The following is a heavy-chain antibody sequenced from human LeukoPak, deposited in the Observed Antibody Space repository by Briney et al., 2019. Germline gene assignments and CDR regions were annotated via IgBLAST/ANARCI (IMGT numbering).Heavy chain of an antibody. Sequence: ASSKDFCKDSCCYFTSYDIIWVLHDLGRRLVGWGWITAYHGKANYAQNLQGRVTTTTDTSTGTAYMELRSLRSDDTAVYYCARSFCTSATCSKGHYYYVMDVWGQGTTVTVSS. V-gene: IGHV1-18*01. J-gene: IGHJ6*01. CDR1: CCYFTSYD. D-gene: IGHD2-8*01. CDR2: ITAYHGKA. CDR3: ARSFCTSATCSKGHYYYVMDV.